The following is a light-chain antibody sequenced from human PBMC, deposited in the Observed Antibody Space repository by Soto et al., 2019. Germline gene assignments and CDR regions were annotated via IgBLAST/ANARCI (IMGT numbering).Light chain of an antibody. Sequence: QSALTQPASVSGSPGQSITISCTGTSSDVGGYHYVSWYQQHPDKAPKLLIYEVTNRPSGVSYRFSGSKSGNTASLTISGLQAEDEADYYCASYTGTTYYVVFGGGTKLTVL. CDR1: SSDVGGYHY. V-gene: IGLV2-14*01. J-gene: IGLJ2*01. CDR2: EVT. CDR3: ASYTGTTYYVV.